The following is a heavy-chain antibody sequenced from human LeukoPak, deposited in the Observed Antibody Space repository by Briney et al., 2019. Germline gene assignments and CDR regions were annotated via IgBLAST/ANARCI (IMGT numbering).Heavy chain of an antibody. CDR3: ARHYPMYYYDSSGYYYPLWY. Sequence: SGTLSLTCAVSGGSISSSNWWSWVRQPPGKGLEWIGEIYHSGSTNYNPSLKSRVTISVDKSKNQFSLKLSSVTAADTAVYYCARHYPMYYYDSSGYYYPLWYWGPGTLVNGSS. J-gene: IGHJ4*02. CDR2: IYHSGST. CDR1: GGSISSSNW. V-gene: IGHV4-4*02. D-gene: IGHD3-22*01.